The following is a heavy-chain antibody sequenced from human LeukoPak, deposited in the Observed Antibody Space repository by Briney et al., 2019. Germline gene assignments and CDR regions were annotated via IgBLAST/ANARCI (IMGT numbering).Heavy chain of an antibody. CDR3: ARVGVDTAMVDLYYFDY. D-gene: IGHD5-18*01. Sequence: SVTVSCKASGGTFSSYALSWVRQAPGQGLEWMGGIIPIFGTANYAQKFQGRVTITADESTSTAYMELSRLRSEDTAVYYCARVGVDTAMVDLYYFDYWGQGTLVTVSS. V-gene: IGHV1-69*13. CDR2: IIPIFGTA. CDR1: GGTFSSYA. J-gene: IGHJ4*02.